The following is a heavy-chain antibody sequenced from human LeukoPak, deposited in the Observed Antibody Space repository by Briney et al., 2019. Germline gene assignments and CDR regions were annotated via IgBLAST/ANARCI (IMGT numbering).Heavy chain of an antibody. CDR2: IFQGGST. Sequence: PSETLSLTCTVSGGSVSSGGYYWSWIRQPPGKGLEWIGYIFQGGSTYYNPSLKSPVTLSIDRSKNQFSLNLSSVTAADTALYYCARVNQGNWVDYWGQGTLVTVSS. J-gene: IGHJ4*02. V-gene: IGHV4-30-2*01. CDR1: GGSVSSGGYY. CDR3: ARVNQGNWVDY. D-gene: IGHD1-14*01.